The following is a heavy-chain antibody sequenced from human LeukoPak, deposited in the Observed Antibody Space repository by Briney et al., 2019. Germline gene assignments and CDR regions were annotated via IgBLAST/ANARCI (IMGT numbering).Heavy chain of an antibody. CDR2: ISPSGGST. V-gene: IGHV1-46*01. D-gene: IGHD3-10*01. Sequence: ASVKVSCKASGYTFTSYYMHWVRQAPGQGLEWMGIISPSGGSTSYAQKFQGRVTMTRDTSTSTVYMELSNLRSEDTAVYYCARDTETGKYYYYYGMDVWGQGTTVTVSS. J-gene: IGHJ6*02. CDR1: GYTFTSYY. CDR3: ARDTETGKYYYYYGMDV.